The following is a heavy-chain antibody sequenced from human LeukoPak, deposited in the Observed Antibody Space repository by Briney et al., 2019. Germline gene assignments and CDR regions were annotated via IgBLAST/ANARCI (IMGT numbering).Heavy chain of an antibody. V-gene: IGHV3-73*01. J-gene: IGHJ4*02. CDR3: TRRDSSVYYFDY. CDR2: IRSKANTYAT. D-gene: IGHD6-19*01. Sequence: GGLVRLSCAASGFTFSGSAMHWVRQASGKGLEWLGRIRSKANTYATAYAASVKGRFTISRDDSNNTAYLQMNSLKTEDTAVYYCTRRDSSVYYFDYWGQGTL. CDR1: GFTFSGSA.